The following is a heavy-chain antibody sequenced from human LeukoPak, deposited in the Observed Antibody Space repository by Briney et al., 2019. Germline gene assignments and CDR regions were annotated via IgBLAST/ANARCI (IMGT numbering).Heavy chain of an antibody. V-gene: IGHV3-48*03. CDR3: ATYRQVLLPFES. Sequence: SGGSLRLSCAASGFTFSTYEMTWVRQSPGKGLEWVSYISSSGSTIYYADSVKGRFTISRDNARNSLYLQMNSLRAEDTAIYYCATYRQVLLPFESWGQGTLVTVSS. J-gene: IGHJ4*02. D-gene: IGHD2-8*02. CDR1: GFTFSTYE. CDR2: ISSSGSTI.